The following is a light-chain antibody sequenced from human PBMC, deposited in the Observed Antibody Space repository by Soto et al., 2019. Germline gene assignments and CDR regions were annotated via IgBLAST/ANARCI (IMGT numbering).Light chain of an antibody. CDR1: SNDVGAYNF. J-gene: IGLJ1*01. CDR3: SSYTSSITPCV. V-gene: IGLV2-14*01. Sequence: QSVLTQPASVSGSPGQSITISCTGTSNDVGAYNFVSWYQQHPGKAPKLLIYEVSNRPSEISDRFSGSKSGNTASLTISGLQTEDEADYYCSSYTSSITPCVFGTGTKVTV. CDR2: EVS.